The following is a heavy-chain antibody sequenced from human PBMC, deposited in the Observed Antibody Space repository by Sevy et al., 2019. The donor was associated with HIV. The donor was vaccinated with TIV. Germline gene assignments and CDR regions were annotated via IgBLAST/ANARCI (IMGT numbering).Heavy chain of an antibody. Sequence: GGSLRLSCAVSGFIFKNYGMHWVRQAPGKGVEWVALISNDGSDKSYADSVKGRLTISRDNSKDTLYLQMNSLRPEDTAVYYCANSRGRFDGSSWLYYDYSLDVWGQGTTVTVSS. CDR2: ISNDGSDK. D-gene: IGHD6-13*01. J-gene: IGHJ6*02. V-gene: IGHV3-30*18. CDR1: GFIFKNYG. CDR3: ANSRGRFDGSSWLYYDYSLDV.